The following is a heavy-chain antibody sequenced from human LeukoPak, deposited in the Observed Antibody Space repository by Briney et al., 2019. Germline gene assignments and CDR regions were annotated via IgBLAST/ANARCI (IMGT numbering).Heavy chain of an antibody. J-gene: IGHJ6*03. CDR2: IYYSGST. CDR1: GGSISSSSYY. CDR3: ARHGAGGKAQLLRPNYYYYMDV. D-gene: IGHD2-2*01. V-gene: IGHV4-39*01. Sequence: SETLSLTCPVSGGSISSSSYYWGWIRQPPGQGLEWIGSIYYSGSTYYNPSLKSRVTISVDTSKNQFSLKLSSVTAADTAVYYCARHGAGGKAQLLRPNYYYYMDVWGKGTTVTISS.